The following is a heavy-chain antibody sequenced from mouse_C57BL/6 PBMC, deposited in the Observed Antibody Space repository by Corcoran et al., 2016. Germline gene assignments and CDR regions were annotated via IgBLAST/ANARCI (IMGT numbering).Heavy chain of an antibody. CDR2: INPNNGGT. Sequence: EVQLQQSGPELVKPGASVKISCKASGYTFTDYYMNWVKQSHGKSLEWIGDINPNNGGTSYNQKFKGKATLTVDKSSSTAYMELRSLTSEDSAVYYGARWEGYYDYDIDYWGQGTTLTVSS. D-gene: IGHD2-4*01. J-gene: IGHJ2*01. CDR3: ARWEGYYDYDIDY. V-gene: IGHV1-26*01. CDR1: GYTFTDYY.